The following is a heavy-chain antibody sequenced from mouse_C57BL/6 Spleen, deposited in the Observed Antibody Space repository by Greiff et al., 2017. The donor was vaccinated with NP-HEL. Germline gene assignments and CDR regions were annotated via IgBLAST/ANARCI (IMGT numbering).Heavy chain of an antibody. CDR1: GFSFNTYA. V-gene: IGHV10-1*01. D-gene: IGHD4-1*01. Sequence: EVKLMESGGGLVQPKGSLKLSCAASGFSFNTYAMNWVRQAPGKGLEWVARIRSKSNNYATYYADSVKDRFTISRDDSESMLYLQMNNLKTEDTAMYYCVRLTDSWFAYWGQGTLVTVSA. J-gene: IGHJ3*01. CDR2: IRSKSNNYAT. CDR3: VRLTDSWFAY.